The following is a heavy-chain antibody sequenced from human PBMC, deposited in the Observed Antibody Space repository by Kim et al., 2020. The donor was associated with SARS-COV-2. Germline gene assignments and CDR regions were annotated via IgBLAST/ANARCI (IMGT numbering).Heavy chain of an antibody. J-gene: IGHJ6*03. CDR3: ARSQGYYYMDV. CDR2: ISNDGSNE. Sequence: GGSLRLSCAASGFTFSTYAMHWVRQTPGKGLEWVAVISNDGSNEYYADSVKGRCTISRDNSKNTVYLQINSLRAEDTAVFYCARSQGYYYMDVWVKGTTV. V-gene: IGHV3-30-3*01. CDR1: GFTFSTYA.